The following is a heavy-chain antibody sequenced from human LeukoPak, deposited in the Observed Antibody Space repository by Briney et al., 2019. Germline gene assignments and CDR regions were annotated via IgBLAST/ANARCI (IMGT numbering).Heavy chain of an antibody. CDR2: TSWDGGST. Sequence: GGSLRLSCAASGFTFDDYTMHWVRQAPGKGLEWVSLTSWDGGSTYYADSVKGRFTISRDNSKNSLYLQMNSLRTEDTALYYCAKGGDFWSGSRDYYMDVWGKGTTVTVSS. CDR1: GFTFDDYT. D-gene: IGHD3-3*01. V-gene: IGHV3-43*01. J-gene: IGHJ6*03. CDR3: AKGGDFWSGSRDYYMDV.